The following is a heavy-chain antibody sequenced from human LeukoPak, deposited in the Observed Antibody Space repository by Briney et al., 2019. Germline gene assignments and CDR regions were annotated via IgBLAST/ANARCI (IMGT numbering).Heavy chain of an antibody. J-gene: IGHJ2*01. CDR2: MSNIGSHI. CDR1: GFTFGSYS. V-gene: IGHV3-21*04. CDR3: AVSFRYLDL. Sequence: GGSLRLSCVASGFTFGSYSMTWVRQAPGKGLEWVSSMSNIGSHIYYADSVKGRFTISRNNAKNSLFLQMDSLRVEDTAIYYCAVSFRYLDLWGRGTLVTVSS.